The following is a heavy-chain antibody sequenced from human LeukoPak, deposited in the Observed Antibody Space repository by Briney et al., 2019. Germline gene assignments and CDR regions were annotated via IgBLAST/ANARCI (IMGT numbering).Heavy chain of an antibody. V-gene: IGHV3-15*01. J-gene: IGHJ4*02. CDR3: TTAEYSGYYAPIDY. Sequence: PGGSLRLSCAASGFTFSNAWMSWVRQAPGKGLEWAGRIKSKTDGGTTDYAAPVKGRFTISRDDSKNTLYLQMNSLKTEDTAVYYCTTAEYSGYYAPIDYWGQGTLVTVSS. D-gene: IGHD5-12*01. CDR2: IKSKTDGGTT. CDR1: GFTFSNAW.